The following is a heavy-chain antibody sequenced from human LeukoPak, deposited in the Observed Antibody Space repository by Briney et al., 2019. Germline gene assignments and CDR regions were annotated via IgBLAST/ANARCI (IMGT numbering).Heavy chain of an antibody. V-gene: IGHV3-30*04. J-gene: IGHJ3*02. CDR1: GFTFSSYA. D-gene: IGHD4-17*01. CDR2: ISYDGSKK. Sequence: PGGSLRLSCAASGFTFSSYAMHWVRQAPGKGLEWVAVISYDGSKKYYADAVKGRFTISSDNSKNTLYLQMNRLRAEDTAVYYCARYPPYYGVFDAFDIWGQGTIVTVSS. CDR3: ARYPPYYGVFDAFDI.